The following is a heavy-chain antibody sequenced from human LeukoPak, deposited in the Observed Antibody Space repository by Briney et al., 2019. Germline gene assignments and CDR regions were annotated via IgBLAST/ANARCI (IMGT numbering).Heavy chain of an antibody. V-gene: IGHV4-38-2*01. CDR3: ARLFEARPGYFDY. J-gene: IGHJ4*02. CDR1: GYSISSGYY. Sequence: SETLSLTCAVSGYSISSGYYWGWIRQPPGKGLEWIGSIYHSGSTYYNPSLKSRATISVDTSKNQLSLKLSSVTAADTAVYYWARLFEARPGYFDYWGQGTLVTVSS. CDR2: IYHSGST. D-gene: IGHD6-6*01.